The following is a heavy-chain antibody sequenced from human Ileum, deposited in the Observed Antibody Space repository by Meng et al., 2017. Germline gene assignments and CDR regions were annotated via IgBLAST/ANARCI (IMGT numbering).Heavy chain of an antibody. CDR1: GFTVNKAW. J-gene: IGHJ4*02. CDR3: TTDRNWDYFEY. D-gene: IGHD3-16*01. CDR2: IKSDGTT. Sequence: EVQLVESGGGLVKPGGSLRLSCAASGFTVNKAWMSWVRQAPGKGLEWVGRIKSDGTTDYAAPVKGRFAISRDDSKTTLYLQMDSLKTDDTAVYYCTTDRNWDYFEYWGQGTLVTVSS. V-gene: IGHV3-15*01.